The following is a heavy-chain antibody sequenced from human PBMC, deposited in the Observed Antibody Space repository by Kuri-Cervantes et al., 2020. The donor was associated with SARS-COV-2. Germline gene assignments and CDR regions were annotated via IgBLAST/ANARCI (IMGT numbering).Heavy chain of an antibody. Sequence: SETLSLTCTVSGGSISSSSYYWGWIRQPPGKGLEWIGSIYYSGSTYYNPSLKSRVTISVDTSKNQFSLKLSSVTAADTAVYYCARHDAFYDRSGYAPIDVWGQGILVTVSS. CDR3: ARHDAFYDRSGYAPIDV. V-gene: IGHV4-39*01. D-gene: IGHD3-22*01. CDR1: GGSISSSSYY. CDR2: IYYSGST. J-gene: IGHJ4*02.